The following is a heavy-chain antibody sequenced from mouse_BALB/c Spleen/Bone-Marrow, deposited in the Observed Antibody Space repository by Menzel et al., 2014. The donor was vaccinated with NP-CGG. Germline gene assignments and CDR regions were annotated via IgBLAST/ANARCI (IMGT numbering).Heavy chain of an antibody. CDR2: VNPNNGGT. J-gene: IGHJ4*01. V-gene: IGHV1-18*01. Sequence: DVKLVESGPDLVKPGASLKISCKASGCSFTGYYMYWLKQSHGKSLEWIGRVNPNNGGTTYNQKFKDKAILTVDKSSTIAYMELRSLTSEDSAVYYCARDAMDYWGQGTSVTVSS. CDR3: ARDAMDY. CDR1: GCSFTGYY.